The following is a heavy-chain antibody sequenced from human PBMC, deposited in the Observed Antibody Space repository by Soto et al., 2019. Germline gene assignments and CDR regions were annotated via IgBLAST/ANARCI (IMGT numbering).Heavy chain of an antibody. CDR2: IKQDGSEK. J-gene: IGHJ4*02. CDR1: GFTLSTYW. CDR3: ARANYEI. D-gene: IGHD3-9*01. Sequence: EVQLVESGGDLVQPGGSLRLSCAASGFTLSTYWMSWVRQPPGKGLEWVAHIKQDGSEKYYADSVKGRFTISRDNAKNALFLQMNSLRVQDTAVYYCARANYEIRGQGTLVTVSS. V-gene: IGHV3-7*04.